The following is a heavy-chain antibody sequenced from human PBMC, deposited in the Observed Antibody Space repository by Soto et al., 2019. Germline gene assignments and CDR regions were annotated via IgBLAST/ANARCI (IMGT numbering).Heavy chain of an antibody. V-gene: IGHV4-34*01. Sequence: QVQLQQWGAGLLKPSETLSLTCAVYGGSFSGYYWSWIRQPPGQGLEWIGEINHSGSNNYNPSLKSRVTISVDTSKNQFSLKLSSVTAADTAVYDCARGDSRGIPPFDYWGQGTLVTVSS. D-gene: IGHD6-19*01. CDR3: ARGDSRGIPPFDY. J-gene: IGHJ4*02. CDR1: GGSFSGYY. CDR2: INHSGSN.